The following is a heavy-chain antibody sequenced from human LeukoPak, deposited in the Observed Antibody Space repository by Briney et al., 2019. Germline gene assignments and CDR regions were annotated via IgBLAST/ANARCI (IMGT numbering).Heavy chain of an antibody. D-gene: IGHD5-12*01. V-gene: IGHV3-9*01. CDR1: GFTFDDYA. CDR3: ASLVVAVDAFDI. Sequence: GGSLRLSCAASGFTFDDYAMHWVRQAPGKGLEWVSGISWNSGSIGYADSVKGRFTISRDNAKNSLYLQMNSLRAEDTALYYCASLVVAVDAFDIWGQGTMVTVSS. J-gene: IGHJ3*02. CDR2: ISWNSGSI.